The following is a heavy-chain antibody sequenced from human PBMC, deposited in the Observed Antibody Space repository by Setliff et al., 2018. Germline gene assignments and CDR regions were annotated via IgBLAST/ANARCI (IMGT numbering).Heavy chain of an antibody. CDR2: VFPSGAT. CDR3: ARMSGFQYIDV. CDR1: GDSMSGAS. D-gene: IGHD3-3*01. V-gene: IGHV4-4*08. Sequence: SETLSLTCTVSGDSMSGASIWSWIRQPPGKGLEFMGYVFPSGATKYDPSLKSRLTISVDTSKNQFSLSLTSVTAEDTAVYYCARMSGFQYIDVWDKGTTVTVSS. J-gene: IGHJ6*03.